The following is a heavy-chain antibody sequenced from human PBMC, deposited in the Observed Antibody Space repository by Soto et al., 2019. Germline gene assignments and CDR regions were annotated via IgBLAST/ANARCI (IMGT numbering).Heavy chain of an antibody. V-gene: IGHV4-39*01. D-gene: IGHD5-12*01. J-gene: IGHJ6*02. CDR2: IYYSGST. Sequence: TLSLTCTVSGGSISSSSYYWGWIRQPPGKGLEWIGSIYYSGSTYYNPSLKSRVTISVDTSKNQFSLKLSSVTAADTAVYYCALGVATIYYYYGMDVWGQGTTVTVSS. CDR3: ALGVATIYYYYGMDV. CDR1: GGSISSSSYY.